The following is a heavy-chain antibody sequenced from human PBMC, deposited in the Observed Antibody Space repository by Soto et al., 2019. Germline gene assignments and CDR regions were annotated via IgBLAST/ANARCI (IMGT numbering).Heavy chain of an antibody. V-gene: IGHV3-23*01. Sequence: PGGSLRLSCAASGFTFSSYAMSWVRQAPGKGLEWVSAISGSGGSTYYADSVKGRFTISRDNSKNTLYLQMNSLRAEDTAMYYCARDKFAYYDSSGYWAPGYWGQGTLVTVSS. CDR3: ARDKFAYYDSSGYWAPGY. J-gene: IGHJ4*02. CDR2: ISGSGGST. D-gene: IGHD3-22*01. CDR1: GFTFSSYA.